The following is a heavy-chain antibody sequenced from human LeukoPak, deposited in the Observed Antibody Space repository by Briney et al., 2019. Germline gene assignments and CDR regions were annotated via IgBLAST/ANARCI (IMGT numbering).Heavy chain of an antibody. CDR2: IYHSGST. CDR3: ARIGVWFGEGNLSGYFDY. Sequence: SETLSLTCTVSGYSISSGYYWGWIRQPPGKGLEWIGSIYHSGSTYYTPALQSRVTISVDTSKNHFSLKVTSVTAADTAVYYCARIGVWFGEGNLSGYFDYWGQGTLVTVSS. J-gene: IGHJ4*02. D-gene: IGHD3-10*01. CDR1: GYSISSGYY. V-gene: IGHV4-38-2*02.